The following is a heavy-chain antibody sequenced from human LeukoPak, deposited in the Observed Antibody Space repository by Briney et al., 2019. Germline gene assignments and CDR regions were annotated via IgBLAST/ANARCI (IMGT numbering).Heavy chain of an antibody. CDR1: GFTFSSYA. D-gene: IGHD6-19*01. V-gene: IGHV3-30-3*01. CDR2: ISYDGSNK. J-gene: IGHJ6*02. CDR3: ARDTVDGRGFGSGWYGVGYYYGMDV. Sequence: GGSLRLSCAASGFTFSSYAMHWVRQAPGKGLEWVAVISYDGSNKYYADSVKGRFTISRDNSKNTLYLQMNSLRAEDTAVYYCARDTVDGRGFGSGWYGVGYYYGMDVWGQGTTVTVSS.